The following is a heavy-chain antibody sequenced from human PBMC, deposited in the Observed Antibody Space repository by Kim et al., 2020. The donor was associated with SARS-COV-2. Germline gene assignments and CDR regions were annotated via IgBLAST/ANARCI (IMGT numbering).Heavy chain of an antibody. Sequence: GRFTISRDNSKNTLYLQMNSLRAEDTAVYYCAKDRLDLWSAPYPLPYGMDVWGQGTTVTVSS. J-gene: IGHJ6*02. D-gene: IGHD3-3*01. CDR3: AKDRLDLWSAPYPLPYGMDV. V-gene: IGHV3-30*02.